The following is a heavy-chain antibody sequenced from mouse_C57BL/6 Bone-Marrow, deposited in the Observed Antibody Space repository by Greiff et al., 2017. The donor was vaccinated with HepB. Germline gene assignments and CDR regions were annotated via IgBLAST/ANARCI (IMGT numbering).Heavy chain of an antibody. J-gene: IGHJ4*01. CDR3: ARSVYYDYSYYAMDY. D-gene: IGHD2-4*01. V-gene: IGHV1-82*01. Sequence: VQLQQSGPELVKPGASVKISCKASGYAFSSSWMNWVKQRPGKGLEWIGRIYPGDGDTNYNGKFKGKATLTADKSSSTAYMQLSSLTSEDSAVYFCARSVYYDYSYYAMDYWGQGTSVTVSS. CDR2: IYPGDGDT. CDR1: GYAFSSSW.